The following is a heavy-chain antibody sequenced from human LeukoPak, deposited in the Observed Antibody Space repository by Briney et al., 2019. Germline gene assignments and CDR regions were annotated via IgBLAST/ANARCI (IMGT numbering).Heavy chain of an antibody. Sequence: GSLRLSCAASGFTFSSYAMGWVRQAPGRGLEWVSAISGSGGSTYYADSVKGRFTISRDNSKNTLYLQMNSLRAEDTAVYYCAKVWADIVVVPAASVIGMDVWGQGTTVTVSS. CDR1: GFTFSSYA. D-gene: IGHD2-2*01. V-gene: IGHV3-23*01. J-gene: IGHJ6*02. CDR3: AKVWADIVVVPAASVIGMDV. CDR2: ISGSGGST.